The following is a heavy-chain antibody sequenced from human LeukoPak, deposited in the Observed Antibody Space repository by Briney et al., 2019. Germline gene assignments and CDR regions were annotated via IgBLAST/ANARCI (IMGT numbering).Heavy chain of an antibody. CDR2: INHSGST. Sequence: SETLSLTCAVYGGSFSGYYWSWIRQPPGKGLEWIGEINHSGSTNYNPSLKSRVTISVDTSKNQFSLKLSSVTAADTAVYYCARTPSAATRYYYYYSMDVWGKGTTVTVSS. J-gene: IGHJ6*04. V-gene: IGHV4-34*01. CDR1: GGSFSGYY. CDR3: ARTPSAATRYYYYYSMDV. D-gene: IGHD2-15*01.